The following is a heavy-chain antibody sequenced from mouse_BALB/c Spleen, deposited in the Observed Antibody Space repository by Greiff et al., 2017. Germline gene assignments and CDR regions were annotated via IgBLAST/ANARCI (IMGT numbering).Heavy chain of an antibody. CDR2: IYPGDGST. J-gene: IGHJ4*01. V-gene: IGHV1S56*01. CDR3: ARGGYDYAMDY. Sequence: VKLVESGPELVKPGASVKMSCKASGYTFTSYYIHWVKQRPGQGLEWIGWIYPGDGSTKYNEKFKGKTTLTADKSSSTAYMLLSSLTSEDSAIYFCARGGYDYAMDYWGQGTSVTVAS. CDR1: GYTFTSYY. D-gene: IGHD2-3*01.